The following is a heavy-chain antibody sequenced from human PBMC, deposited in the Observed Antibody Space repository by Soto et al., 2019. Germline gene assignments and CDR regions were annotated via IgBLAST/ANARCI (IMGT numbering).Heavy chain of an antibody. CDR2: ISGSGGST. V-gene: IGHV3-23*01. CDR1: GFTFSSYA. D-gene: IGHD2-2*01. CDR3: AKDPPLSVVPAARRADAFDI. Sequence: PGGSLRLSYAASGFTFSSYAMSWVRQAPGKGLEWVSAISGSGGSTYYADSVKGRFTISRDDAKNTLYLQMNSLRAEDTAVYYCAKDPPLSVVPAARRADAFDIWGQGTTVTGSS. J-gene: IGHJ3*02.